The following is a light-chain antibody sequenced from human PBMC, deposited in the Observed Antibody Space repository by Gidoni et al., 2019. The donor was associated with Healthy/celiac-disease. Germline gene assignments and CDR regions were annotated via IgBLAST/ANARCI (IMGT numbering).Light chain of an antibody. CDR1: QGISSY. CDR3: QQLSNYPPLT. J-gene: IGKJ3*01. Sequence: DIQLTQSPSFLSASVGDRVTITCRASQGISSYLAWYQQKPGKAPKLLIYAASTLQSGVPSRLCSGRSGTKVSLPISSLQHQDFATYYCQQLSNYPPLTFGPGTKVDIK. CDR2: AAS. V-gene: IGKV1-9*01.